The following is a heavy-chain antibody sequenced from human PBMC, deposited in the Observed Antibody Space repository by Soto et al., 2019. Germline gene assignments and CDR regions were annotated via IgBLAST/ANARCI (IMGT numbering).Heavy chain of an antibody. CDR1: GGTFRSYS. J-gene: IGHJ4*02. Sequence: VQLVQSGAEVKKPGSSVKVSCKASGGTFRSYSLTWVRQARGQGLEWMGGFVPKFGSINYAQKFQDRMTITADESTSTADMELSSLRSEDTAVYYCVTGDNYYFDYWGQGTLVTVSS. CDR3: VTGDNYYFDY. V-gene: IGHV1-69*01. D-gene: IGHD1-20*01. CDR2: FVPKFGSI.